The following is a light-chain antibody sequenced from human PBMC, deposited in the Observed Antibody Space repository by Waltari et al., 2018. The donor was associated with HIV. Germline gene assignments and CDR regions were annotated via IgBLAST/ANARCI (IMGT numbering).Light chain of an antibody. CDR3: ATWDDSLNGHVV. V-gene: IGLV1-44*01. Sequence: QSVLTQPPSASGTPVQRVTISCSGSSSNIGDNTVNWYQPLPGTAPKLLIYTNTQRPAGVPDRFSGSKSGTSASLAISGLQSEDEADYYCATWDDSLNGHVVFGGGTKLTVL. J-gene: IGLJ2*01. CDR2: TNT. CDR1: SSNIGDNT.